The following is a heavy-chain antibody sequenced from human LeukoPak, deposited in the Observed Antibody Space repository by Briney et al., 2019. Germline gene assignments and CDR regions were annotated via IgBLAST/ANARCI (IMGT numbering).Heavy chain of an antibody. V-gene: IGHV3-30*03. CDR3: ATTSGTLWEYQMRFYYDGLDV. J-gene: IGHJ6*02. CDR2: ITPDGTDI. D-gene: IGHD2-2*01. Sequence: GGSLRLSCAASGFTFSSYGMHWVRRAPGKGLEWVAVITPDGTDIDYADSLKGRLIVSRDNSKNTLCLQMNSLRAEDTAVYFCATTSGTLWEYQMRFYYDGLDVWGQGTTVTVSS. CDR1: GFTFSSYG.